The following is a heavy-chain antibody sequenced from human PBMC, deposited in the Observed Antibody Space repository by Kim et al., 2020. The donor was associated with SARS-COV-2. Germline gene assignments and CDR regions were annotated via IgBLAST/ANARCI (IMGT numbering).Heavy chain of an antibody. CDR2: ISYDGSNK. CDR1: GFTFSSYA. J-gene: IGHJ4*01. D-gene: IGHD3-22*01. V-gene: IGHV3-30-3*01. Sequence: GGSLRLSCAASGFTFSSYAMHWVRQAPGKGLEWVAVISYDGSNKYYADSVKGRFTISRDNSKNTLYLQMNSLRAEDTAVYYCARGGDSSGYPEPPEYYF. CDR3: ARGGDSSGYPEPPEYYF.